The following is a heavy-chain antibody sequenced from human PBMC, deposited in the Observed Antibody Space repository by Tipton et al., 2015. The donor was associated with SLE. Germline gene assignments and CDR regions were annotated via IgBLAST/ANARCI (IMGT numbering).Heavy chain of an antibody. V-gene: IGHV3-30*04. CDR1: GFTFSDYA. Sequence: SLRLSCAASGFTFSDYAIHWVRQAPGKGLEWVAVLSYDGRYTFYADSVEGRFTCSRDNSKKMLFLQINSLRPDDTAIYYCARERTISFYNYYGMDVWGQGTTVTVSS. J-gene: IGHJ6*02. CDR3: ARERTISFYNYYGMDV. D-gene: IGHD4/OR15-4a*01. CDR2: LSYDGRYT.